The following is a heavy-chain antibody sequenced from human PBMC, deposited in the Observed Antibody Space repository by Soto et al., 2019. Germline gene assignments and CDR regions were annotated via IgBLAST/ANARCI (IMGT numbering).Heavy chain of an antibody. CDR3: ARDSLSGYSYGYENWFDP. D-gene: IGHD5-18*01. V-gene: IGHV1-18*01. CDR1: GYTFTSYG. CDR2: ISGYNGNT. Sequence: ASVKVSCKASGYTFTSYGISWVRQAPGQGLEWMGWISGYNGNTNYAQKLQGRVTMTTDTSTSTAYMELRSLRSDDTAVYYCARDSLSGYSYGYENWFDPWGQGTLVTVSS. J-gene: IGHJ5*02.